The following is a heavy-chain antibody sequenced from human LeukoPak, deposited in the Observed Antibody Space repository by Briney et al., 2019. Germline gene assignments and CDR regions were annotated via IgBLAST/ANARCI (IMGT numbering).Heavy chain of an antibody. CDR1: GFTFSSYG. Sequence: PGGSLRLSCAASGFTFSSYGMHWVRQAPGKGLEWVAVIWYDGSNKYYADSVKGRFTISRDNSKNTLYLQMNSLRAEDTAVYYCASWYSSSWYRGNWFDPWGQGTLVTVSS. CDR3: ASWYSSSWYRGNWFDP. J-gene: IGHJ5*02. V-gene: IGHV3-33*01. CDR2: IWYDGSNK. D-gene: IGHD6-13*01.